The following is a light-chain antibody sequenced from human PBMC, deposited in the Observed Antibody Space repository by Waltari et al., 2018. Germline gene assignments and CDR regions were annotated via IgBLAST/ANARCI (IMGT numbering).Light chain of an antibody. CDR3: QQYNSYSLLS. CDR2: KAS. J-gene: IGKJ4*01. V-gene: IGKV1-5*03. CDR1: QSISKW. Sequence: DIQMTQSPSTLSASVGDRVIFSCRASQSISKWLAWYQQKPGKAPKLLSYKASTLESGGPSRFSGSGSGTEFTLTISSLQPEDFATDYCQQYNSYSLLSFGGGTKVEIK.